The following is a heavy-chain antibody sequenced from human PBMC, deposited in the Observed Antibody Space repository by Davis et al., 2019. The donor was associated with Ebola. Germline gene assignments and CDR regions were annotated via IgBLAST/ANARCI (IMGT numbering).Heavy chain of an antibody. Sequence: PGGSLRLSCAASGFTFSDHYMDWVRQAPGQGLEWVARIRNKGNSYTTEYAASVKGRFTISRDDSENSHYLQMNSLKTEDTAVYYCARGSVGTAFRAFDIWSQGTMVTVSS. CDR2: IRNKGNSYTT. D-gene: IGHD5-18*01. J-gene: IGHJ3*02. CDR1: GFTFSDHY. CDR3: ARGSVGTAFRAFDI. V-gene: IGHV3-72*01.